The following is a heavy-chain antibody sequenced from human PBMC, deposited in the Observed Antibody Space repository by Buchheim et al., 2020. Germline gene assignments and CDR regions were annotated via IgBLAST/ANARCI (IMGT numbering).Heavy chain of an antibody. Sequence: QVQLVQSGAEVKKPGASVKVSCTASGYTFTGYYMHWVRQAPGQGLEWMGWINPNSGGTSYAQKFQGRVTMTRDTSISTAYLELSRLRSDDTAVYYCARDKRGRGTPADYWGQGTL. D-gene: IGHD3-10*01. V-gene: IGHV1-2*02. J-gene: IGHJ4*02. CDR3: ARDKRGRGTPADY. CDR1: GYTFTGYY. CDR2: INPNSGGT.